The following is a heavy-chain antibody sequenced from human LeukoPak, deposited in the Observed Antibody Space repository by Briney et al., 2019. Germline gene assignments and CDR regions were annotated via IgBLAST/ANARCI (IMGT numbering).Heavy chain of an antibody. J-gene: IGHJ2*01. Sequence: ASVKVSCKASGYTFTGYYMHWVRQAPGQGLEWMGRIIPILGIANYAQKFQGRVTITADKSTSTAYMELSSLRSEDTAVYYCARVYFYGHWYFDLWGRGTLVTVSS. CDR2: IIPILGIA. CDR1: GYTFTGYY. D-gene: IGHD4-17*01. V-gene: IGHV1-69*04. CDR3: ARVYFYGHWYFDL.